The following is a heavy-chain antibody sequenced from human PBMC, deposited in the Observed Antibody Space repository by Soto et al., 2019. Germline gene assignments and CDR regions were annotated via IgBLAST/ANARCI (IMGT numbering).Heavy chain of an antibody. J-gene: IGHJ4*02. CDR1: GFTFSSYA. CDR3: ATPVPDYYDSSGYVGGSY. CDR2: ISGSGGST. D-gene: IGHD3-22*01. Sequence: EVQLLESGGGLVQPGGSLRLSCAASGFTFSSYAMSWVRQAPGKGLEWVSAISGSGGSTYYADSVKGRFTISRDNSKNTLYLPMNSLRAEDTAVYYCATPVPDYYDSSGYVGGSYWGQGTLVTVSS. V-gene: IGHV3-23*01.